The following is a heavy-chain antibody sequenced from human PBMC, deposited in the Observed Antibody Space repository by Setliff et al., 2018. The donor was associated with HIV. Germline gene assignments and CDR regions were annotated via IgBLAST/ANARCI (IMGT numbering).Heavy chain of an antibody. J-gene: IGHJ5*02. D-gene: IGHD6-6*01. V-gene: IGHV4-34*01. CDR3: ARRRDYSTVAPRPPNWFDP. CDR1: GASISNYY. CDR2: INHSGST. Sequence: PSETLSLTCTVSGASISNYYWSWIRQPPGKGLEWIGEINHSGSTNYNPSLKSQVTMSVATSKNQFSLKLSSVTAADTAVYYCARRRDYSTVAPRPPNWFDPWGQGTLVTVSS.